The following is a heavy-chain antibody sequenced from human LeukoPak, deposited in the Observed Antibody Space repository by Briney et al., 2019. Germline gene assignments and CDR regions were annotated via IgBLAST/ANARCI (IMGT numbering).Heavy chain of an antibody. CDR3: ARPLPYYYDSSGYGDAFDI. CDR2: IIPILGIA. D-gene: IGHD3-22*01. Sequence: ASVKVSCKVSGDTLTELSMHWVRQAPGKGLEWMGRIIPILGIANYAQKFQGRVTITADKSTSTAYMELSSLRSEDTAVYYCARPLPYYYDSSGYGDAFDIWGQGTMVTVSS. CDR1: GDTLTELS. J-gene: IGHJ3*02. V-gene: IGHV1-69*02.